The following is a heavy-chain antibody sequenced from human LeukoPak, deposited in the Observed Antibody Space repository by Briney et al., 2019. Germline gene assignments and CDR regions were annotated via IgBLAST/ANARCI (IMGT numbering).Heavy chain of an antibody. D-gene: IGHD3-10*01. J-gene: IGHJ4*02. CDR2: IRYDGSNQ. CDR1: GFTFSSHG. Sequence: GGSLSLSCAASGFTFSSHGMHWVRQTPGMGLEWVAFIRYDGSNQYYADSVKGRFTISRDNSKNTLYLQMNSLRTEDTAVYFCATDKKIRGVLIEPTDYWGQGTLVTVSS. V-gene: IGHV3-30*02. CDR3: ATDKKIRGVLIEPTDY.